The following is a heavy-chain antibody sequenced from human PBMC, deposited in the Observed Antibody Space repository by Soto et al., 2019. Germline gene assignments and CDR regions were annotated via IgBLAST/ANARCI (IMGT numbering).Heavy chain of an antibody. J-gene: IGHJ5*02. Sequence: PGESLKISCKGSGYSFTSYWIGWVRQMPGKGLEWMGIIYPGDSDTRYSPSFQGQVTISADKSISTAYLQWSSLKASDTAMYYCARQMGSSWYVYWFDPWGQGTLVTVSS. CDR2: IYPGDSDT. CDR3: ARQMGSSWYVYWFDP. D-gene: IGHD6-13*01. V-gene: IGHV5-51*01. CDR1: GYSFTSYW.